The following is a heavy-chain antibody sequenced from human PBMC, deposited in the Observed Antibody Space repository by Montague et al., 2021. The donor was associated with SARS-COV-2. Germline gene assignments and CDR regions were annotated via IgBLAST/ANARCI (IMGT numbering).Heavy chain of an antibody. CDR2: IYTSGST. J-gene: IGHJ4*02. D-gene: IGHD3-9*01. Sequence: TLSLTCTVSGGSISSGSYYWSWIRQPAGKGLEWIGRIYTSGSTNYNPSLKSRVTISVDTSKNQFSLTLSSVTAADTAVYYCAREVLRYFDCTSPFDYWGQGTLVTVSS. V-gene: IGHV4-61*02. CDR1: GGSISSGSYY. CDR3: AREVLRYFDCTSPFDY.